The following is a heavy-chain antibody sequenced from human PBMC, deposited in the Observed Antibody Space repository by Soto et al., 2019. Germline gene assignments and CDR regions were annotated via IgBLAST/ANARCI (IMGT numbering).Heavy chain of an antibody. Sequence: RVCMRICCLCSVFTFFSYAMSWVRQAPGKGLEWVSVISGTGGSTYYADSVKGRFTISRDNAKNSLFLQMNSLRAEDTAVYYCARENSPAGLDVWGQGTTVTVSS. J-gene: IGHJ6*02. CDR2: ISGTGGST. CDR1: VFTFFSYA. D-gene: IGHD6-13*01. CDR3: ARENSPAGLDV. V-gene: IGHV3-23*01.